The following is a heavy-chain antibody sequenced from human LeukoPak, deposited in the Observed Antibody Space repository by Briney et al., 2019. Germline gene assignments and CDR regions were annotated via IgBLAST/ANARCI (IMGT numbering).Heavy chain of an antibody. CDR3: ERDAFPTRRFDY. CDR2: IYYSGTT. D-gene: IGHD1-1*01. J-gene: IGHJ4*02. V-gene: IGHV4-39*02. Sequence: PSETLSLTCTVSGGSLISSNNYWGWIRQPPGKGLEWIGSIYYSGTTHYNPSLQSRVTISVDTSKNQFSLKVTSVTAADTAVYFCERDAFPTRRFDYWGQGTQVTVSS. CDR1: GGSLISSNNY.